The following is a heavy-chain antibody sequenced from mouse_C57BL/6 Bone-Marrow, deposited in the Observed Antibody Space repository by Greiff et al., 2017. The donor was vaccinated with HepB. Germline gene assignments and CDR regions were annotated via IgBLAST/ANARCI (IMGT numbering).Heavy chain of an antibody. CDR2: IYPGDGDT. CDR1: GYAFSSSW. J-gene: IGHJ1*03. D-gene: IGHD2-4*01. CDR3: ARYGGLPWYFDV. V-gene: IGHV1-82*01. Sequence: QVQLQQSGPELVKPGASVKISCKASGYAFSSSWMNWVKQRPGKGLEWIGRIYPGDGDTNYNGKFKGKATLTADKSSSTAYMQLSSLTSEDSAVYFCARYGGLPWYFDVWGTGTTVTVSS.